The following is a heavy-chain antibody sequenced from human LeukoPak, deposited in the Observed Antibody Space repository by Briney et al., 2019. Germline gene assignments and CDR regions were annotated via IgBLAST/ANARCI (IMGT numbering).Heavy chain of an antibody. J-gene: IGHJ3*02. CDR1: GFTFSSYD. CDR2: ISYDGGNK. Sequence: GRSLRLSCAASGFTFSSYDMHWVRQAPGKGLEWVAVISYDGGNKYYADSVRGRFTIFRDNSKNTLNLEMNSLRVDDTAVYYCASTTLTSFNSFDIWGQGTMVTVSS. CDR3: ASTTLTSFNSFDI. V-gene: IGHV3-30-3*01. D-gene: IGHD4-17*01.